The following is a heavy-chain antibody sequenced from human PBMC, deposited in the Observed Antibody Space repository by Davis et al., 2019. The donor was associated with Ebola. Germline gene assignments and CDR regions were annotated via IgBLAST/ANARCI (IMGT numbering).Heavy chain of an antibody. CDR1: GYTFTNYY. J-gene: IGHJ3*02. CDR2: INPNDGRP. D-gene: IGHD5-12*01. CDR3: TTPGGQDSGYDVFDI. Sequence: ASVKVSCKASGYTFTNYYMHWVRQAPGQGLEWMGMINPNDGRPIHAQKFQGRVTVTRDTSTTTVYMDLSSLRSEDTALYYCTTPGGQDSGYDVFDIWGQGTMVTVSS. V-gene: IGHV1-46*03.